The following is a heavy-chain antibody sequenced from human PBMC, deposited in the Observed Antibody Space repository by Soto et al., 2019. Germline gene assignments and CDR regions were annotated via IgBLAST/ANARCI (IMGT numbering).Heavy chain of an antibody. CDR1: GYTFTSYY. V-gene: IGHV1-46*01. Sequence: QVQLVQSGAEVKKPGASVKVSCKASGYTFTSYYMHWVRQAPGQGLEWMGIINPSGGSTSYAQKFQGRVTMTRDTSTSTVYMELSSLRSEDTAVYYCARDAHIVVVTAIRALGYWGQGPLVTVSS. CDR2: INPSGGST. J-gene: IGHJ4*02. CDR3: ARDAHIVVVTAIRALGY. D-gene: IGHD2-21*02.